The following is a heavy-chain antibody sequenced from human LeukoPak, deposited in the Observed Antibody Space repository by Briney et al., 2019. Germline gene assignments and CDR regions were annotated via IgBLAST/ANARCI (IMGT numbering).Heavy chain of an antibody. CDR3: ARDVGYSSDY. CDR1: GGTYSSYA. D-gene: IGHD5-18*01. J-gene: IGHJ4*02. Sequence: GASVKVSCKASGGTYSSYASSWVRQAPGQGLEWMGGIIPIFGTANYAQKFQGRVTITADESTSTAYMELSSLRSEDTAVYYCARDVGYSSDYWGQGTLVTVSS. CDR2: IIPIFGTA. V-gene: IGHV1-69*01.